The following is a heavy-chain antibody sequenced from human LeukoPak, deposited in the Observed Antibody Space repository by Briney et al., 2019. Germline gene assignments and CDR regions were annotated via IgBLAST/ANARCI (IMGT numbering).Heavy chain of an antibody. CDR1: GFTFSSYS. CDR3: ARDFIFGSGYAFDI. CDR2: ISSSSYYI. D-gene: IGHD3-22*01. J-gene: IGHJ3*02. Sequence: GGSLRLSCAASGFTFSSYSMNWVRQAPGKGLEWVSSISSSSYYIYYADSVKGRFTISRDSAKNPLFLQMNSLRAEDTAVYYCARDFIFGSGYAFDIWGQGTMVTVSS. V-gene: IGHV3-21*01.